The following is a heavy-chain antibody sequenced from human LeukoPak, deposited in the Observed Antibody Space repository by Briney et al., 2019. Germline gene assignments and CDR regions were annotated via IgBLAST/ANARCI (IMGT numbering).Heavy chain of an antibody. CDR2: IYYSGST. J-gene: IGHJ3*02. CDR3: ARHGYCSSTSCPGDAFDI. Sequence: PSETLSLTCTVSGGSISSSSYYWGWIRQPPGKGLEWIGSIYYSGSTYYNPSRKSRVTISVDTSKNQFSLKLSSVTAADTAVYYCARHGYCSSTSCPGDAFDIWGQGTMVTVSS. D-gene: IGHD2-2*03. V-gene: IGHV4-39*01. CDR1: GGSISSSSYY.